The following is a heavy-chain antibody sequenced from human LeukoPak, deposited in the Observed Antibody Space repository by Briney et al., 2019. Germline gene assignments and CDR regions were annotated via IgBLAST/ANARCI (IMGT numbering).Heavy chain of an antibody. CDR3: AIQKSSGFDY. J-gene: IGHJ4*02. CDR1: GFTFTSSA. CDR2: IVVGSGNT. D-gene: IGHD6-19*01. Sequence: SVKVSCKASGFTFTSSAMQWVRQARGQRLEWIGWIVVGSGNTNYAQKFQERVTMTRDTSISTAYMELSRLRSDDTAVYYCAIQKSSGFDYWGQGTLVTVSS. V-gene: IGHV1-58*02.